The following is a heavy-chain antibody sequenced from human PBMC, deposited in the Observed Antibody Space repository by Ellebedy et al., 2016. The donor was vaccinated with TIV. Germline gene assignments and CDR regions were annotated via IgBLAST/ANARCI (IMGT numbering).Heavy chain of an antibody. CDR2: ISAYNGNT. CDR1: GYTFTSYG. CDR3: AGGPEYCSSTSCRFDP. D-gene: IGHD2-2*01. V-gene: IGHV1-18*04. J-gene: IGHJ5*02. Sequence: ASVKVSXXASGYTFTSYGISWVRQAPGQGLEWMGWISAYNGNTNYAQKLQGRVTMTTDTSTSTAYMELRSLRSDDTAVYYCAGGPEYCSSTSCRFDPWGQGTLVTVSS.